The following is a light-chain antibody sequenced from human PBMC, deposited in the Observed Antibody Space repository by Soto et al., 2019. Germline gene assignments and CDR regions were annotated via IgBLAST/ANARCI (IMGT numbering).Light chain of an antibody. Sequence: EIVMTQSPATQSVSPGESATLSCRASQSVSSNLAWYQQKPGQAPRLLIYGASTRATGIPARFSGSGSGTDFTLTISSLQSEDFAVYYCQHYNNWPPWTFGQGTKVEIK. V-gene: IGKV3-15*01. CDR1: QSVSSN. J-gene: IGKJ1*01. CDR2: GAS. CDR3: QHYNNWPPWT.